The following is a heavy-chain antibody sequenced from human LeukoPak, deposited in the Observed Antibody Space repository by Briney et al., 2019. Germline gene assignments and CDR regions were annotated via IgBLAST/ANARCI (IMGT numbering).Heavy chain of an antibody. V-gene: IGHV4-39*01. D-gene: IGHD3-3*01. CDR3: ASTAITIFGVVTSEFDY. CDR1: GGSISSSSYY. Sequence: SETLSLTCTVSGGSISSSSYYQGWIRQPPGKGLEWIGSIYYSGSTYYNPSLKSRVTISVDTSKNQFSLKLSSVTAADTAVYYCASTAITIFGVVTSEFDYWGQGTLVTVSS. J-gene: IGHJ4*02. CDR2: IYYSGST.